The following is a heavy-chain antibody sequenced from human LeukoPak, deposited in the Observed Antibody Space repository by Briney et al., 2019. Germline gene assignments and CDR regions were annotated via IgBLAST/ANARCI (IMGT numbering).Heavy chain of an antibody. Sequence: SETLSLTCTVSGDSISSSSYYWTWIRQPPGKGLEWIGTVYYSGSAYYNPSLKSRVTISVDASTNQFSLNLSSVTAAERAVYYGARRGYNAGTFEYWGQGALVTVSS. CDR3: ARRGYNAGTFEY. J-gene: IGHJ4*02. V-gene: IGHV4-39*01. D-gene: IGHD5-18*01. CDR2: VYYSGSA. CDR1: GDSISSSSYY.